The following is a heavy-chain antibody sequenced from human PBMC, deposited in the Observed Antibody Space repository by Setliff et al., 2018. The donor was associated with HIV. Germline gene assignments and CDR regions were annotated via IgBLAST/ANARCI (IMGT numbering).Heavy chain of an antibody. J-gene: IGHJ5*02. CDR3: ARHFGISYRSPFDP. D-gene: IGHD3-3*01. Sequence: GESLKISCKSSGYVFTNYWIGWVRQMPGKGLEWMGIISPDDSDTRYSPSFQGQVTISVDKSTSTAYLQWSSLKASDSAIYYCARHFGISYRSPFDPWGQGTLVSVSS. V-gene: IGHV5-51*01. CDR2: ISPDDSDT. CDR1: GYVFTNYW.